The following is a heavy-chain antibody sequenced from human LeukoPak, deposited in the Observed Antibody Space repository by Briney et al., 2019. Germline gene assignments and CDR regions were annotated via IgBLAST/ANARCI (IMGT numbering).Heavy chain of an antibody. CDR1: GFTFSNSW. Sequence: GGSLRLSCAASGFTFSNSWMSWFRQAPGQRLEWVASIKDDRSDTYYLESVKGRFTISRDNAKTSLFLQMDGLRADDTAVFFCARHLSRGQNFDYWGQGTLVTVSS. V-gene: IGHV3-7*01. CDR3: ARHLSRGQNFDY. CDR2: IKDDRSDT. J-gene: IGHJ4*02.